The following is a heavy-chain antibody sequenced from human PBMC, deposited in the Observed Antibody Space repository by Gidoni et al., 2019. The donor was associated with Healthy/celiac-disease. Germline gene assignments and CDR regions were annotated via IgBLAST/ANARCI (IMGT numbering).Heavy chain of an antibody. CDR1: GDSVSSNSAA. V-gene: IGHV6-1*01. CDR3: ARANYDIHFLDNYYYYGMDV. CDR2: TYYRSKWYN. D-gene: IGHD3-9*01. Sequence: QVQLQQSGPGLVKPSQTLSLTCAISGDSVSSNSAAWNWIRQSPSRGLEWLGRTYYRSKWYNDYAVSVKSRITINPDTSKNQFSLQLNSVTPEDTAVYYCARANYDIHFLDNYYYYGMDVWGQGTTVTVSS. J-gene: IGHJ6*02.